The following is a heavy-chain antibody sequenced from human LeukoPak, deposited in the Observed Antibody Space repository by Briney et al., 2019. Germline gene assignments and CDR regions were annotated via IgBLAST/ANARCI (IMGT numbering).Heavy chain of an antibody. J-gene: IGHJ6*02. CDR2: ISGSGDNT. D-gene: IGHD1-1*01. CDR3: ARSGGWDGMDV. Sequence: GSLRLSCAASGFTFNTYAMSWVRQAPGKGLQWVSSISGSGDNTYYADSVKGRFTISRDNSKNTLYLQMNSLRAEDTAVYYCARSGGWDGMDVWGQGTAVTVSS. CDR1: GFTFNTYA. V-gene: IGHV3-23*01.